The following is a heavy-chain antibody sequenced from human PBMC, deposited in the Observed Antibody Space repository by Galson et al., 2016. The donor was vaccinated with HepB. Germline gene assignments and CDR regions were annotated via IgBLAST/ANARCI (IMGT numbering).Heavy chain of an antibody. CDR2: INPNNGGT. J-gene: IGHJ4*02. V-gene: IGHV1-2*02. CDR3: ARDVDYYGSRSYGNY. Sequence: SVKVSCRASGYSFTGYYMPWVRQAPGQGLEWLGWINPNNGGTNYAQKFRGRVTMTRDTSISTIYLQVSSLRSDDTAVYYCARDVDYYGSRSYGNYWGQGTLVTVSS. D-gene: IGHD3-10*01. CDR1: GYSFTGYY.